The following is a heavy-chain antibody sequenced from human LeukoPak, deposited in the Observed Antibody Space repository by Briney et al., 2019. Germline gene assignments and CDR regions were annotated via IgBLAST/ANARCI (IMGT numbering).Heavy chain of an antibody. Sequence: GGSLRLSCVASGFTVSTNYVSWVRQAPGKGLEWVSVIYRHGGTAYADSVQGRFSISRDNSKNTVDLQMNSLRAEDTAVYYCARDVIYASEIYSYGDSWGQGTRVTVSS. J-gene: IGHJ4*02. CDR3: ARDVIYASEIYSYGDS. CDR1: GFTVSTNY. D-gene: IGHD3-16*01. CDR2: IYRHGGT. V-gene: IGHV3-66*01.